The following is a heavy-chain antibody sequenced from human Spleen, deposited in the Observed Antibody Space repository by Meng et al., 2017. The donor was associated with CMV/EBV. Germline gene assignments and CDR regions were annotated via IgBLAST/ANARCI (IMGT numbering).Heavy chain of an antibody. J-gene: IGHJ5*02. CDR1: GYTFSDYF. CDR3: ARGEEHGSSWTNWFDP. CDR2: INAKTGGT. V-gene: IGHV1-2*02. D-gene: IGHD6-13*01. Sequence: ASVKVSCKASGYTFSDYFIHWVRQAPGQGLEWMGWINAKTGGTHYAQKFQGRVTMTRDTSITTAYMELRSLRSDDTAVYYCARGEEHGSSWTNWFDPWGQGTLVTVSS.